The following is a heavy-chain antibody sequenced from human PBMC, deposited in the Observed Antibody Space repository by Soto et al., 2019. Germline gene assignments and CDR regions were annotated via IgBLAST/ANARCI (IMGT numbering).Heavy chain of an antibody. CDR3: PRGVMDFDY. J-gene: IGHJ4*02. Sequence: GGSLRLSCAASVFTFTSYAMIWVRQAPGKGLEWVSGISHSGDRTYYADSVKGRFTISRDNSKNTLNLQTNSLRAEDTAVYYCPRGVMDFDYWGQGILVTVSS. V-gene: IGHV3-23*01. D-gene: IGHD3-10*01. CDR2: ISHSGDRT. CDR1: VFTFTSYA.